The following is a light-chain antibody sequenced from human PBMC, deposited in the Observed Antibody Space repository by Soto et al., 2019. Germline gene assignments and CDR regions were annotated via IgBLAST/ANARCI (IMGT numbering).Light chain of an antibody. J-gene: IGKJ2*01. V-gene: IGKV3-20*01. CDR1: QSVSSNY. CDR2: GAS. Sequence: EIVLTQSPGTLSLSPGERATLSCRASQSVSSNYLAWYQKKPGQAPSILIYGASSRATGIPDRFSGSGSGTDFTRTISRLEPEDFAVSYCQQYGSSPHPFGQGTKLEIK. CDR3: QQYGSSPHP.